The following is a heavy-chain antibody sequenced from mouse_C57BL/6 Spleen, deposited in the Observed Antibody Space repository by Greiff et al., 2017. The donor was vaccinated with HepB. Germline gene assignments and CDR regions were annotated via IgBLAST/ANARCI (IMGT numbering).Heavy chain of an antibody. CDR2: INPSTGGT. Sequence: VQLKESGPELVKPGASVKISCKASGYSFTGYYMNWVKQSPEKSLEWIGEINPSTGGTTYNQKFKDKATLTVDKSSSTAYMQLKSLTSEDSAVYYCARSDGNYGMDYWGQGTSVTVSS. D-gene: IGHD2-1*01. CDR3: ARSDGNYGMDY. V-gene: IGHV1-42*01. J-gene: IGHJ4*01. CDR1: GYSFTGYY.